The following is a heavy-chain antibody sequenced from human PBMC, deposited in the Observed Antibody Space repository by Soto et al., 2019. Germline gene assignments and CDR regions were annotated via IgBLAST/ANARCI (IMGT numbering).Heavy chain of an antibody. CDR1: GYTFTIYG. Sequence: ASVKVSCKASGYTFTIYGISWVRQAPGQGLEWMGWISAYNGNTNYAQKLQGRVTMTTDTSTSTAYMELRSLRSDDTAVYYCARDSSSSADGWAYYYYGMDVWGQGTTVTVSS. D-gene: IGHD6-6*01. CDR2: ISAYNGNT. V-gene: IGHV1-18*01. CDR3: ARDSSSSADGWAYYYYGMDV. J-gene: IGHJ6*02.